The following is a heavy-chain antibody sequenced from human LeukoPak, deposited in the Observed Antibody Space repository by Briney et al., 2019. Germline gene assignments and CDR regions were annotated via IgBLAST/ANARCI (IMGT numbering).Heavy chain of an antibody. J-gene: IGHJ4*02. D-gene: IGHD6-13*01. CDR2: IYWDNDK. Sequence: SDPTLVNPTQTLTLTCAFSGFSLNTSGVNVGWIRQPPGKALEWLALIYWDNDKRYSPSLKSRLTITKDTSKNQVVLTMTNMDPVDTATYYCAHSDSDTSSSWIYFDYWGQGTLVTVSS. V-gene: IGHV2-5*02. CDR1: GFSLNTSGVN. CDR3: AHSDSDTSSSWIYFDY.